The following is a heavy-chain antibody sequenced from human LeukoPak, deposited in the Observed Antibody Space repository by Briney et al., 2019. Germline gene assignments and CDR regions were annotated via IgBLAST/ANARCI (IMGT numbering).Heavy chain of an antibody. V-gene: IGHV3-48*03. CDR1: GFTFSSYE. CDR3: AREVRITIFGVVTPSDGMDV. D-gene: IGHD3-3*01. CDR2: ISSSGSTI. Sequence: PGGSLRLSCAASGFTFSSYEMNWVRQAPGKGLEGVSYISSSGSTIYYAASVKGRFTISRDNAKNSLYLQMNSLRAEDTAVYYCAREVRITIFGVVTPSDGMDVWGQGTTVTVSS. J-gene: IGHJ6*02.